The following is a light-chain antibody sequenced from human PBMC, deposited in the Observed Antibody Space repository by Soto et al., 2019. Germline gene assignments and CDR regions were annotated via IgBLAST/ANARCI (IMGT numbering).Light chain of an antibody. J-gene: IGKJ5*01. CDR2: GAS. CDR3: EHYFSYPLT. Sequence: AIRMTQSPSSLSAYIGDTVAITRRASQDIGTVVAWYQQKPGRAPKVLISGASSLEYGVPSRFRGSGSRTDFTLTITSVQSEDFATYYCEHYFSYPLTFGQGTRLEMK. V-gene: IGKV1-8*01. CDR1: QDIGTV.